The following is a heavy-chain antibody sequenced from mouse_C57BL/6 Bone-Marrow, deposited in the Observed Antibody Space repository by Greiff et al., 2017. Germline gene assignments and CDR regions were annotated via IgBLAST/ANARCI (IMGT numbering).Heavy chain of an antibody. CDR2: FTMYSDAT. CDR3: ARAYDSSSNGYAMDY. V-gene: IGHV1-49*01. CDR1: YFAFMASA. Sequence: LQQSGAELVRPGSSVQLSCKDSYFAFMASAMNWVKQSPGHGLEWIGSFTMYSDATEYSENFKGKATLTANTSSSTAYMELSSLTSADSAVYYCARAYDSSSNGYAMDYWGQGTSVTVSS. J-gene: IGHJ4*01. D-gene: IGHD1-1*01.